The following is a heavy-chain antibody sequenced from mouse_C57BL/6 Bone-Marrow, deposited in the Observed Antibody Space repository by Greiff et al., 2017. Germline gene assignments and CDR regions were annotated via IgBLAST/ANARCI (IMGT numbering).Heavy chain of an antibody. Sequence: VQLQQSGAELVRPGASVKLSCTASGFNIKDDYMHWVKQRPEQGLAWIGWIDPENGDTEYASKFPGKATITADTSSNPAYLQLSSLTSEDTAFYYCTQGRITTVVATSEYFDYWGPGTTLTVAS. CDR3: TQGRITTVVATSEYFDY. J-gene: IGHJ2*01. CDR2: IDPENGDT. D-gene: IGHD1-1*01. CDR1: GFNIKDDY. V-gene: IGHV14-4*01.